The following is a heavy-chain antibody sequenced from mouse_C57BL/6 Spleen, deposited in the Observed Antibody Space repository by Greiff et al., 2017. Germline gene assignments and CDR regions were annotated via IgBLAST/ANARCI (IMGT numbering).Heavy chain of an antibody. CDR1: GYSITSGYY. CDR3: ARGYWEGRYWYFDV. D-gene: IGHD4-1*01. CDR2: ISYDGSN. Sequence: VQLQQSGPGLVKPSQSLSLTCSVTGYSITSGYYWNWIRQFPGNKLEWMGYISYDGSNNYNPSLKNRISITRDTSKNQFFLKLNSVTTEDTATYYCARGYWEGRYWYFDVWGTGTTVTVSS. J-gene: IGHJ1*03. V-gene: IGHV3-6*01.